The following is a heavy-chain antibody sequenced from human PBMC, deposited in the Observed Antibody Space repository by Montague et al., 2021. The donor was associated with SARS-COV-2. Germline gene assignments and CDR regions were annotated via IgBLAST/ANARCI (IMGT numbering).Heavy chain of an antibody. D-gene: IGHD3-10*01. CDR3: ARHITGSGNAFDI. CDR2: ISSSGST. Sequence: SETLSLTCTVSGGSISSSRYYWSWIRQPPGKGLEWIGSISSSGSTYYKSSLNSRVTISVDTSKNQFSLRLSSVTAADTAVYYCARHITGSGNAFDIWGQGTMVTVSS. V-gene: IGHV4-39*01. J-gene: IGHJ3*02. CDR1: GGSISSSRYY.